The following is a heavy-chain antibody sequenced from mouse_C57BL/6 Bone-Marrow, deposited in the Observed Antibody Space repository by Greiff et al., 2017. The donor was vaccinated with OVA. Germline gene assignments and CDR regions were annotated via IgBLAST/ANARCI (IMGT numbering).Heavy chain of an antibody. CDR3: ARAYCSPYAMDY. J-gene: IGHJ4*01. V-gene: IGHV1-64*01. D-gene: IGHD2-12*01. CDR2: IHPNSGST. CDR1: GYTFTSSW. Sequence: VQLQQPGAELVKPGASVKLSCKASGYTFTSSWMHWVKQRPGQGLEWIGMIHPNSGSTNYNEKFKSKATLTVDKSSSTAYMQLSSLTSEDSAVYYCARAYCSPYAMDYWGQGTSVTVSS.